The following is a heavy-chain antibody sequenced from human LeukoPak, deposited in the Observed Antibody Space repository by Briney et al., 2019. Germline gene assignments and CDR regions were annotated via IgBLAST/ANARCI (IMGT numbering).Heavy chain of an antibody. Sequence: GGSLRLSCAASGFTFSSYSMNWVRQAPGKGLEWVSSISSSSSYVYYADSVKGRFTISRDNAKNSLYLQMNSLRAEDTAVYYCARDGAGYCSSTSCYNYYYGMDVWGQGTTVTVSS. CDR2: ISSSSSYV. J-gene: IGHJ6*02. CDR1: GFTFSSYS. D-gene: IGHD2-2*02. CDR3: ARDGAGYCSSTSCYNYYYGMDV. V-gene: IGHV3-21*01.